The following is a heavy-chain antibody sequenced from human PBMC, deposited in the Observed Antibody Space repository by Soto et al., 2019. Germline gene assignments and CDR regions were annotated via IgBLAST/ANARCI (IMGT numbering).Heavy chain of an antibody. J-gene: IGHJ4*02. Sequence: EVQLLESGGGLVQPGGSRSPSCAASGFTFASYPMSWVRQPPGKGLEWVSAISGSGGSTYYADSVKGRFTISRDNSKNTLYLQMNSLRAEDTAVYYCAKGLGDYSGAYWGQGTLVTVSS. CDR2: ISGSGGST. V-gene: IGHV3-23*01. CDR1: GFTFASYP. D-gene: IGHD4-17*01. CDR3: AKGLGDYSGAY.